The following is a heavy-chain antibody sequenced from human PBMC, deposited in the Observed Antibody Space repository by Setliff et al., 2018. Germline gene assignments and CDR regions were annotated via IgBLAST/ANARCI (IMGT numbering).Heavy chain of an antibody. J-gene: IGHJ6*02. D-gene: IGHD1-26*01. CDR2: INPDGSEK. CDR3: AAWESTNV. CDR1: GITFSRFW. Sequence: PGGSLRPSCAASGITFSRFWMNWVRQAPGKGLEWVANINPDGSEKRYVDSVNGRLTISRDNAKNSLYLQMSSLTAEDTAVYFCAAWESTNVWGQGTTVTVSS. V-gene: IGHV3-7*01.